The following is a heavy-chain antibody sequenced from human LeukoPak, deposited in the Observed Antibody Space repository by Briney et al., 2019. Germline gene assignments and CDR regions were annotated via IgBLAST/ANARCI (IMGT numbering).Heavy chain of an antibody. CDR1: GGSISSGGYY. Sequence: SQTLSLTCTVSGGSISSGGYYWSWIRQPPGKGLEWIGSIYYSGNTYYNPSLKSRVTISVDTSKNQFSLKVNSVTAADTAVYYCARQHFYGDSTWGQGTLVTVSS. D-gene: IGHD4-17*01. V-gene: IGHV4-39*01. J-gene: IGHJ4*02. CDR3: ARQHFYGDST. CDR2: IYYSGNT.